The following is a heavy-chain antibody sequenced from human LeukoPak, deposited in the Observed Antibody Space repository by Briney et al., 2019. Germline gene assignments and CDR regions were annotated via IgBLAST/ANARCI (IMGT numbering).Heavy chain of an antibody. CDR1: GFTFSSYW. Sequence: PGGSLRLSCAASGFTFSSYWMHWVRQAPGKGLVWVSRINSDGSSTSYADSVKGRFTISRDNAKNTLYLQMNSLRAEDTAVYYCARDTRYSGSYYYYYMDVWGKGTTVTVSS. V-gene: IGHV3-74*01. D-gene: IGHD1-26*01. CDR3: ARDTRYSGSYYYYYMDV. CDR2: INSDGSST. J-gene: IGHJ6*03.